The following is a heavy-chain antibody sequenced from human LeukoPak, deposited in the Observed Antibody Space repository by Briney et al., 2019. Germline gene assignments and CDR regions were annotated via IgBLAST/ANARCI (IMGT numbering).Heavy chain of an antibody. V-gene: IGHV3-23*01. CDR2: ISGSGGST. CDR3: AKERNSGWTNYYFDY. D-gene: IGHD6-19*01. J-gene: IGHJ4*02. CDR1: GVTFTSYA. Sequence: GGSLRLSCVASGVTFTSYAMGWVRQAPGKGQEWVSSISGSGGSTYYADTVKGRFTISRDNSKNTLYVQMNSLRAEDTAVYYCAKERNSGWTNYYFDYWGQGTLVTVSS.